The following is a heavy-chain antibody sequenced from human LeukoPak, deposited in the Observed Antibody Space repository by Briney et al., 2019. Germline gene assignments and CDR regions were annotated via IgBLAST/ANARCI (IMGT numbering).Heavy chain of an antibody. V-gene: IGHV4-59*08. CDR2: IYYSGST. D-gene: IGHD3-10*01. J-gene: IGHJ1*01. CDR3: AGLTLGVRPVGFQH. Sequence: PSETLSLTCTVSGGSSSSYYWSWIRQPPGKGLEWIGCIYYSGSTNFNPSLKSRVTISLDTSKNQFSLKLNSVTAADTAVYYCAGLTLGVRPVGFQHWGQGTLVTVSS. CDR1: GGSSSSYY.